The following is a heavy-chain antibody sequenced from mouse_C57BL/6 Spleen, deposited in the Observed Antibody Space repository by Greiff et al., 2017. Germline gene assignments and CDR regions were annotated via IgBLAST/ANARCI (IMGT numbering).Heavy chain of an antibody. CDR2: IDPSDSET. Sequence: QVQLQQPGAELVRPGSSVKLSCKASGYTFTSYWMHWVKQRPIQGLEWIGNIDPSDSETHYNQKFKDKATLTVDKSSSTAYMQLSSLTSEASAVYYCASRGGTSFDYWGQGTTLTVSS. CDR3: ASRGGTSFDY. V-gene: IGHV1-52*01. J-gene: IGHJ2*01. CDR1: GYTFTSYW. D-gene: IGHD4-1*01.